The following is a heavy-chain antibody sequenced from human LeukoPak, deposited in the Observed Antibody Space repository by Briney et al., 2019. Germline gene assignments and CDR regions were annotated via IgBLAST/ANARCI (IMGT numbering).Heavy chain of an antibody. Sequence: GGSLRLSCVGSGFTFSSYVMYWVRQAPGKGLEWVAVIWHDESNRYYADSVKGRFTISRDNPKNIMYLQMNSLGAEDTAVYYCARREAKVVSYGLDVWGKGTTVTV. J-gene: IGHJ6*04. CDR3: ARREAKVVSYGLDV. CDR1: GFTFSSYV. V-gene: IGHV3-33*07. CDR2: IWHDESNR. D-gene: IGHD4/OR15-4a*01.